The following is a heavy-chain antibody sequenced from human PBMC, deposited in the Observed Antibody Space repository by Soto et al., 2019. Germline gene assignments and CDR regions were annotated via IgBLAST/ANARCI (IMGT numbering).Heavy chain of an antibody. V-gene: IGHV4-59*08. J-gene: IGHJ4*02. CDR3: ARAWGGNVFDY. Sequence: PSETLSLTCSVSGGSISPYYWSWIRLSPGKGLEWIGYISYSGSTNYNPSLKSRVIISVDTSKNQFSLKLSSVTAADTAVYYCARAWGGNVFDYWGQGTLVTVSS. D-gene: IGHD3-16*01. CDR1: GGSISPYY. CDR2: ISYSGST.